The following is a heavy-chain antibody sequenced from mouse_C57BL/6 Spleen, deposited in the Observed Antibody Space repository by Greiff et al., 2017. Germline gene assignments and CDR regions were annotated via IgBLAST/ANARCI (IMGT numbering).Heavy chain of an antibody. D-gene: IGHD2-1*01. V-gene: IGHV1-15*01. Sequence: QVQLQQSGAELVRPGASVTLSCKASGYTFTDYEMHWVKQTPLHGLEWIGAIDPETGGTAYNQKFKGKAILTADKSSSTAYMELRSLTSEDSAVYYCSIYYGNYDAYWGQGTLVTVSA. CDR1: GYTFTDYE. CDR3: SIYYGNYDAY. J-gene: IGHJ3*01. CDR2: IDPETGGT.